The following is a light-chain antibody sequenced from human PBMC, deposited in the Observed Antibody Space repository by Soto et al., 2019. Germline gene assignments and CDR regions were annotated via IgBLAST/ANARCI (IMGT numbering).Light chain of an antibody. CDR2: KAS. J-gene: IGKJ1*01. Sequence: ILLTQSAASVSVSLGDRVTITCGASQGIDTSLAWYQQKPGKAPKLLIYKASTLKSGVPSRFSGSGSGTEFNLTISSLQTDDFATYYCQQYNSYPWTFGQGTKVDIK. CDR1: QGIDTS. CDR3: QQYNSYPWT. V-gene: IGKV1-5*03.